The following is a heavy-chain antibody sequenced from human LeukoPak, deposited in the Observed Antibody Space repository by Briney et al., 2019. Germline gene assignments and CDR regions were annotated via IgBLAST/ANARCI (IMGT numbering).Heavy chain of an antibody. CDR2: IWYDGSNK. V-gene: IGHV3-33*06. Sequence: GGSLRLSCAASGFTFSSYGMHWVRQAPGKGLEWVAVIWYDGSNKYYADSVKGRFTISRDNSKNTLYLQMNRLRAEDTGVYYCAKDHAKYYYYMDVWGKGTTVTVSS. J-gene: IGHJ6*03. CDR1: GFTFSSYG. CDR3: AKDHAKYYYYMDV.